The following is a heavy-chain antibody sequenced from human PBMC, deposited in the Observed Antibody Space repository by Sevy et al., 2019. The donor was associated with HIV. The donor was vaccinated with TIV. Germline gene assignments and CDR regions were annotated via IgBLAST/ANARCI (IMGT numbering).Heavy chain of an antibody. CDR3: ARESPSDWYLDS. CDR1: GFTFSNYA. CDR2: ISGRDGST. Sequence: GGSLRLSCAASGFTFSNYAMSWVRQAPGKGLEWVSAISGRDGSTFYANSVKGRFTISRDNSKNTLYLQMNSLRAEDTAVYFCARESPSDWYLDSWGQGTLVTVSS. V-gene: IGHV3-23*01. D-gene: IGHD6-19*01. J-gene: IGHJ4*02.